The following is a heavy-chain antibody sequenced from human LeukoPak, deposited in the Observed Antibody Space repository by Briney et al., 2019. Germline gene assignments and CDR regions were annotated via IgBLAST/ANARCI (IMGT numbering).Heavy chain of an antibody. CDR3: ARGQSGTAIPRAGRYFDL. J-gene: IGHJ2*01. CDR2: INHSGST. Sequence: SETLSLTCAVYGGSFSGYYWSWIRQPPGKGLEWIGEINHSGSTNYNPSLKSRVTISVDTSKNQFSLKLSFVTAADTAVYYCARGQSGTAIPRAGRYFDLWGRGTLVTVSS. D-gene: IGHD5-18*01. V-gene: IGHV4-34*01. CDR1: GGSFSGYY.